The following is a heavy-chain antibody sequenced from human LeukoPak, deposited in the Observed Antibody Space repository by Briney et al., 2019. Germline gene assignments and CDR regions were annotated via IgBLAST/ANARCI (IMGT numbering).Heavy chain of an antibody. CDR1: GYSFTSYW. J-gene: IGHJ4*02. V-gene: IGHV5-51*01. CDR2: IYPGDSDT. Sequence: GESLKISGKGSGYSFTSYWIGWVRQMPGKGLEWMVIIYPGDSDTRYSPSFQGQVTISADKSISTAYLQWSSLKASDNAMYYCARTGYTSGWYVGSFDYWGQGTLVTVSS. CDR3: ARTGYTSGWYVGSFDY. D-gene: IGHD6-19*01.